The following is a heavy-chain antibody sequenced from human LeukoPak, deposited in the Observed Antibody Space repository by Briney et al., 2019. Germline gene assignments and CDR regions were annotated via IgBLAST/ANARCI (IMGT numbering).Heavy chain of an antibody. V-gene: IGHV1-2*02. CDR2: INLNSGGT. J-gene: IGHJ6*03. D-gene: IGHD2-21*01. Sequence: ASVKVSCKASGYTFTGSYMHWVRQAPGQGLEWMGWINLNSGGTNYAQKFQVRVTMTRDTSISTAYMELSRLRSDDTALYYCARAVVIDFYYYYVDVWGKGTTVTVSS. CDR1: GYTFTGSY. CDR3: ARAVVIDFYYYYVDV.